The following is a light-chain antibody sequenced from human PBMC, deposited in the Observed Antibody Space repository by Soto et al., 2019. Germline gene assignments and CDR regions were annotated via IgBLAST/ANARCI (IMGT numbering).Light chain of an antibody. CDR1: QTISSY. CDR3: QQSSSIPST. CDR2: AAS. Sequence: DIQMTQSPSSLSASVGDRVTITCRASQTISSYLNWYQQNPGKAPKLLIYAASSLQSGVPSRFSGSGSGTDFTLTISSLQPEDFATYYCQQSSSIPSTFGQGTKLEIK. J-gene: IGKJ2*01. V-gene: IGKV1-39*01.